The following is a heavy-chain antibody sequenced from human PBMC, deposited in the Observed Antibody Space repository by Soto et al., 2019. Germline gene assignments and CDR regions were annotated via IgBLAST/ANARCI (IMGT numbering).Heavy chain of an antibody. J-gene: IGHJ6*02. CDR2: ISYDGSNK. CDR1: GFTFSSYG. CDR3: ANYGDYGYYGMDV. D-gene: IGHD4-17*01. Sequence: QVQLVESGGGVVQPGRSLRLSCAASGFTFSSYGMHWVRQAPGKGLEWVAVISYDGSNKYYADSVKGRFTISRDNSKNTLYLQMNSLGAEDTAVYYCANYGDYGYYGMDVWGQGTTVTVSS. V-gene: IGHV3-30*18.